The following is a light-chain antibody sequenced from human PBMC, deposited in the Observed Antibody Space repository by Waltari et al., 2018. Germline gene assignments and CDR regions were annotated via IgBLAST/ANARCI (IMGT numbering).Light chain of an antibody. CDR1: QDISTY. CDR3: QQYEDVPYT. J-gene: IGKJ2*01. CDR2: DVS. Sequence: DIQMTQSPSSLSASVGGRVTITCQASQDISTYLNWYQQKPGKAPKLLIYDVSNLEKGVPSRFSGGGSGTDFSFNISSLQSEDFATYYCQQYEDVPYTFGQGTTL. V-gene: IGKV1-33*01.